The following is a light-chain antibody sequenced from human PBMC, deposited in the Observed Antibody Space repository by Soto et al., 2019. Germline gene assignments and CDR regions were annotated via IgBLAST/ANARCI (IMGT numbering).Light chain of an antibody. Sequence: DIQMTQSPSSLSAAAGARVTITCRASQGISNYLAWYQQKPGKVPKLLIYAASTLQLGVPTRFCGGGSGTVFTLTIGGLQSVDVVTYYGHSSFNSRGTLGPGTMV. CDR1: QGISNY. CDR2: AAS. V-gene: IGKV1-27*01. CDR3: HSSFNSRGT. J-gene: IGKJ1*01.